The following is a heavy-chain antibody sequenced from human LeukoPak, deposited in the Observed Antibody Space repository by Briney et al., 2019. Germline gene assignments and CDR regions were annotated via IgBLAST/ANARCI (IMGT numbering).Heavy chain of an antibody. CDR3: ARENTGSYREFDY. D-gene: IGHD1-26*01. V-gene: IGHV4-4*07. CDR1: GGSISSYY. Sequence: SETLSLTCTASGGSISSYYWSWIRQPAGKGLEWIGRIYSGGSTNYNPSLQSRVTMSVDSSNNQFSLKLSSVTAADTAVFYCARENTGSYREFDYWGQGTLVAVSS. J-gene: IGHJ4*02. CDR2: IYSGGST.